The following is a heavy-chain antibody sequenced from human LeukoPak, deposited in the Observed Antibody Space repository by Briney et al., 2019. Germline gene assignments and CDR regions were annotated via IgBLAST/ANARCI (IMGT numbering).Heavy chain of an antibody. D-gene: IGHD3-22*01. V-gene: IGHV3-9*03. CDR1: GFTFDDYA. CDR2: ISWNSGSI. J-gene: IGHJ3*02. Sequence: GRSLRLSCAASGFTFDDYAMHWVRQAPGKGLEWVSGISWNSGSIGYADSVKGRFTISRDNAKNSLYLQMNSLRAEDMALYYCAKGGYLLGDAFDIWGQGTMVTVSS. CDR3: AKGGYLLGDAFDI.